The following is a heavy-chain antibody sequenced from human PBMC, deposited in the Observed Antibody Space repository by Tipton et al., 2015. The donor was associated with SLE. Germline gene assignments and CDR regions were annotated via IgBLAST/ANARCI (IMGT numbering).Heavy chain of an antibody. J-gene: IGHJ4*02. Sequence: SLRLSCAASGFTFSSYGMHWVRQAPGKGLEWVAVIWYDGSNKYYADSVKGRFTISRDNSKNTLYLQMNSLRAEDTAVYYCATQIWFRAPFGYWGQGTLVTVSS. CDR3: ATQIWFRAPFGY. D-gene: IGHD3-10*01. CDR2: IWYDGSNK. CDR1: GFTFSSYG. V-gene: IGHV3-33*08.